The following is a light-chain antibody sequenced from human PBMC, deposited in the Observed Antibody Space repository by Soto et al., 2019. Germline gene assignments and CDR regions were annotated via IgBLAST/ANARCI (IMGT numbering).Light chain of an antibody. CDR2: EVS. CDR1: SSDVGGYNY. CDR3: SSYAGRSVV. J-gene: IGLJ2*01. V-gene: IGLV2-8*01. Sequence: QPVLTQPPSASGSPGQSVTISCTGTSSDVGGYNYVSWYQQHPGKAPKLMIYEVSKRPSGVPDRFSGSKSGNTASLTVSGLQAEDEADYYCSSYAGRSVVFGGGTKVTVL.